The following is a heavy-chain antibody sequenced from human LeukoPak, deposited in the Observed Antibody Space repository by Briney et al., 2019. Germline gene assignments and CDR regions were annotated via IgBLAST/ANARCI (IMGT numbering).Heavy chain of an antibody. Sequence: VGPLRLSCAPSGYTFSSYAISWVRQAPGKGLEWVGNIKQDGSEKYNVDSANTRFTTTRDNTKNSLYLQMSRLRAKDTAVYNCARQSRYCRGDSCYSSVSRGHRTPGTVSS. CDR3: ARQSRYCRGDSCYSSVS. J-gene: IGHJ5*01. CDR2: IKQDGSEK. V-gene: IGHV3-7*01. D-gene: IGHD2-15*01. CDR1: GYTFSSYA.